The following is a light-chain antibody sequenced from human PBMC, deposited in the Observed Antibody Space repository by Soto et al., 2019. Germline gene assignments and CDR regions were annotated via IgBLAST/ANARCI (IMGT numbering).Light chain of an antibody. J-gene: IGKJ4*01. V-gene: IGKV3D-20*02. CDR2: DTS. CDR1: QSLTNSF. Sequence: EFVLTQSPGTLSLSPGERATLSCRASQSLTNSFIAWYQQRPGQAPRLLIYDTSSRASGIPDRFSGSGSGTDFTLTISRLETEDFAFYYCQQRNSWPLTFGGGTKVEIK. CDR3: QQRNSWPLT.